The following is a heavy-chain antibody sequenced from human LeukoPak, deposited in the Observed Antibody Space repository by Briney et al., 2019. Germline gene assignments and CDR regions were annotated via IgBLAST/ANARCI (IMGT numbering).Heavy chain of an antibody. D-gene: IGHD5/OR15-5a*01. CDR2: INEDGIQK. Sequence: PGGSLRLSCAVSGFAFSSSWMTWVRQAPGKGLEWVANINEDGIQKHYVDSVKGRFTISRDNAKNSLFLQMDSLRADDTGVYYGATYSVYDLGAHWGQGSLVTVYS. V-gene: IGHV3-7*01. CDR3: ATYSVYDLGAH. CDR1: GFAFSSSW. J-gene: IGHJ4*02.